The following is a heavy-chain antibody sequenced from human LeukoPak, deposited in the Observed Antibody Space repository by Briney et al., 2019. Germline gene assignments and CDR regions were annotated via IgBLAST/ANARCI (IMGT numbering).Heavy chain of an antibody. Sequence: SETLSLTCAVYGESSFSSYYWSWIRQTPGGALECIGEINHSGYTNYNPSLKSRVTLSIDTSKNQFSLRVTSVTAADTAVYYCSRQVVGNDYWGQGTLVTVSS. V-gene: IGHV4-34*01. CDR3: SRQVVGNDY. CDR1: GESSFSSYY. D-gene: IGHD3-22*01. CDR2: INHSGYT. J-gene: IGHJ4*02.